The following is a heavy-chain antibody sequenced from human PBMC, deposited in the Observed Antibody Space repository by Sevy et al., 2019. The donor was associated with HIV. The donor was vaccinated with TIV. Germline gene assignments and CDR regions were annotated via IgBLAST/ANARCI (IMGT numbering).Heavy chain of an antibody. J-gene: IGHJ6*02. CDR3: ARSWYYDFWSGSNDYYYYGMDV. Sequence: GGSLRLSCAASGFTFSSYGMHWVRQAPGKGLEWVAVIWYDGSNKYYADSVKGRFTISRDNSKNTRYLQMNSLRAEDTAVYYCARSWYYDFWSGSNDYYYYGMDVWGQGTTVTVSS. D-gene: IGHD3-3*01. CDR1: GFTFSSYG. V-gene: IGHV3-33*01. CDR2: IWYDGSNK.